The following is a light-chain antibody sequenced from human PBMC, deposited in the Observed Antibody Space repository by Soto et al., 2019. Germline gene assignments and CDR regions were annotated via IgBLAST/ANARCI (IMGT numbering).Light chain of an antibody. CDR1: RNVGSK. Sequence: ETVMTQSPATLSVSPGERATLSCRASRNVGSKLAWYQQKPGQAPRLHISDASTRATGIPARFSGSGSGTEFTLTISSLQSEDFAVYYCQQYSDWKTFGQGTKLEIK. CDR2: DAS. J-gene: IGKJ2*01. V-gene: IGKV3-15*01. CDR3: QQYSDWKT.